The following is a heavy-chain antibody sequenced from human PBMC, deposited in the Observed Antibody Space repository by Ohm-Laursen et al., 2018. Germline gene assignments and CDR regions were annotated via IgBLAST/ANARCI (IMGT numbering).Heavy chain of an antibody. V-gene: IGHV1-8*01. CDR3: ARDFEGAIDY. CDR2: MNPNSGNT. CDR1: GYTFTSYD. J-gene: IGHJ4*02. Sequence: ASVKVSCKASGYTFTSYDINWVRQATGQGLEWMGWMNPNSGNTGYAQKFQGRVTMTRDTSISTAYMELSRLRSDDTAVYYCARDFEGAIDYWGQGTLVTVSS. D-gene: IGHD1-26*01.